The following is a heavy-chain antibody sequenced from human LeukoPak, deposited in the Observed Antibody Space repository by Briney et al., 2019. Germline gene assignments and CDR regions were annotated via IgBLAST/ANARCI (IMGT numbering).Heavy chain of an antibody. Sequence: ASVKVSCKASGYTFTGYYMHWVRQAPGQGLEWMGWINPNSGDTNNAQKFQGRVTLTRDTSISTAYMELSSLRSDDTAVYYCARDKNYRFDYWGQGTLVSVTS. CDR1: GYTFTGYY. J-gene: IGHJ4*02. CDR3: ARDKNYRFDY. D-gene: IGHD3-16*02. V-gene: IGHV1-2*02. CDR2: INPNSGDT.